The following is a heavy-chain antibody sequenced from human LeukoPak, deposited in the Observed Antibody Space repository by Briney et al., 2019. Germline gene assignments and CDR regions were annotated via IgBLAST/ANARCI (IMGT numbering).Heavy chain of an antibody. Sequence: GGSLRLSCAASGFTFNTYGMHWVRQAPGKGLEWVAFIQYDGSDTYYADSVKGRFTISRDNSKNTLYLQMNSLRAEDTAVYYCAKWDTYYDSSGYYFYWGQGTLVTVSS. V-gene: IGHV3-30*02. D-gene: IGHD3-22*01. CDR3: AKWDTYYDSSGYYFY. CDR1: GFTFNTYG. CDR2: IQYDGSDT. J-gene: IGHJ4*02.